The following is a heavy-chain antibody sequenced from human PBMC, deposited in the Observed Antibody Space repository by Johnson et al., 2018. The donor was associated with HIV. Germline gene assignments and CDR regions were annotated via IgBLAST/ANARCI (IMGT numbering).Heavy chain of an antibody. D-gene: IGHD3-22*01. Sequence: VQLVESGGGLVQPGGSLRLSCAASGFTFSSYWMHWVRQAPGKGLVWVSRINSDGSSTSYADSVKGRFTISRDNAKNTLYLQMNSLRAEDTAVYYCAKAYDSSGYSYAFDIWGQGTMVTVSS. V-gene: IGHV3-74*01. CDR2: INSDGSST. J-gene: IGHJ3*02. CDR1: GFTFSSYW. CDR3: AKAYDSSGYSYAFDI.